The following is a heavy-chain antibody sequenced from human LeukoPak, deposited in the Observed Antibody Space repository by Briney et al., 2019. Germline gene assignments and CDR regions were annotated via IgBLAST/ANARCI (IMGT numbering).Heavy chain of an antibody. CDR2: ISWNSGSI. V-gene: IGHV3-9*01. CDR3: AREGRTTGLVDY. D-gene: IGHD6-19*01. J-gene: IGHJ4*02. CDR1: GFTFDDYA. Sequence: PGRSLRLSCAASGFTFDDYAMYWVRQAPGKGLEWVSGISWNSGSIGYADSVKGRFTISRDNSKNTLYLQMNSLRAEDTAVYYCAREGRTTGLVDYWGQGTLVTVSS.